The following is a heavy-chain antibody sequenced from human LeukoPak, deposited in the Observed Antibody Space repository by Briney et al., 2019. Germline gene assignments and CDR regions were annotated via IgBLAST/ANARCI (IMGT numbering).Heavy chain of an antibody. D-gene: IGHD3-10*01. Sequence: SVKVSCKASGGTFSSYAISWVRQAPGQGLEWMGGIIPIFGTANYAQKFQGRVTITADESTSTAYMELSSLRSEDTAVYYCASRGSGSPDTPADYWGQGTLVTVSS. CDR2: IIPIFGTA. V-gene: IGHV1-69*13. J-gene: IGHJ4*02. CDR1: GGTFSSYA. CDR3: ASRGSGSPDTPADY.